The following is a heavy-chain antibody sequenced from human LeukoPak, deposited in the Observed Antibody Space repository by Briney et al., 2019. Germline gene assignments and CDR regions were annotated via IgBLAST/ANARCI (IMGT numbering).Heavy chain of an antibody. Sequence: QSGGSLRLSCAASGFTVSSNYMSWVRQAPGKGLEWVSVIYSGGGTYYADSVKGRFTISRDNSKNTLYVQMNSLRAEDTAVYYCARGSFGAGVGATMDDACDIWGQGTMVTVSS. CDR1: GFTVSSNY. J-gene: IGHJ3*02. V-gene: IGHV3-53*05. D-gene: IGHD1-26*01. CDR3: ARGSFGAGVGATMDDACDI. CDR2: IYSGGGT.